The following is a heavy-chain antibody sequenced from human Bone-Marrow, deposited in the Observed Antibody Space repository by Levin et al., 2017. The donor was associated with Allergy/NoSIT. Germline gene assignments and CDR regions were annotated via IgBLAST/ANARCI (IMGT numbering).Heavy chain of an antibody. Sequence: PGGSLRLSCAASGFTFSNAWMTWVRQAPGKGMEWVGRIKSKTDDGTTEYAAPVKGRFTISRDDSKDTLYLQLNSLKTEDTAVYYCTTLRNWAFDYWGQGTLVTVSS. V-gene: IGHV3-15*01. CDR1: GFTFSNAW. CDR3: TTLRNWAFDY. J-gene: IGHJ4*02. D-gene: IGHD7-27*01. CDR2: IKSKTDDGTT.